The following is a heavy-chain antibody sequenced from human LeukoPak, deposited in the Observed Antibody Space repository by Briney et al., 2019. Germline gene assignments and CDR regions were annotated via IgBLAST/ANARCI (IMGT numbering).Heavy chain of an antibody. CDR3: ARADGSGSYYNWGTYYFDY. J-gene: IGHJ4*02. Sequence: ASVKVSCKVSGYTLTELSMHWVRQAPGKGLEWMGGFDPEDGETIYAQKFQGRVTMTEDTSTDTAYMELSSLRSEDTAVYYCARADGSGSYYNWGTYYFDYWGQGTLVTVSS. D-gene: IGHD3-10*01. V-gene: IGHV1-24*01. CDR2: FDPEDGET. CDR1: GYTLTELS.